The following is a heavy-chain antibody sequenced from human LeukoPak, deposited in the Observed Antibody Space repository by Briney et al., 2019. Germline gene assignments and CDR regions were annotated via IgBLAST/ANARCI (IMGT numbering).Heavy chain of an antibody. Sequence: PGGPLRLSCAASGFTLNVYEMNWVRQAPGMGLEWLSYISNSGSTIYYADSVKGRFTISRDNAKKSLYLQMNSLRAEDTAVYYCARGGGSYPFFDYWGQGVLVTVSS. CDR2: ISNSGSTI. CDR3: ARGGGSYPFFDY. D-gene: IGHD1-26*01. J-gene: IGHJ4*02. CDR1: GFTLNVYE. V-gene: IGHV3-48*03.